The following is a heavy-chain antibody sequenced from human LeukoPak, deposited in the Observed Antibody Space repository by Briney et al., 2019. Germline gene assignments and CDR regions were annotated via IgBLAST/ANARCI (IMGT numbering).Heavy chain of an antibody. CDR3: AKDTAGELGFDI. V-gene: IGHV3-23*01. CDR1: GFIFSSYA. Sequence: GGSLRLSCAASGFIFSSYAMSWVRQAPGKGLEWVSGISGSGGGTYYADSVKGWFTISRDNSKSTLYLQMNSLRAEDTAVYYCAKDTAGELGFDIWGQGTMVTVSS. J-gene: IGHJ3*02. CDR2: ISGSGGGT. D-gene: IGHD1-26*01.